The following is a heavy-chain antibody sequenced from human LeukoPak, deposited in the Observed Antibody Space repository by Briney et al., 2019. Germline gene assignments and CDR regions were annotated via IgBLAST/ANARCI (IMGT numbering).Heavy chain of an antibody. Sequence: GGSLRLSCAASGFTFSTYSMNWVRQAPGQGLEWVSYISSLGSTIYYADSVKGRFTISRDNAKNSLYLQVNSLRAEDTAVYYCARGEREMATMSIDYWGQGTLVTVSS. J-gene: IGHJ4*02. D-gene: IGHD5-24*01. CDR2: ISSLGSTI. CDR1: GFTFSTYS. V-gene: IGHV3-48*01. CDR3: ARGEREMATMSIDY.